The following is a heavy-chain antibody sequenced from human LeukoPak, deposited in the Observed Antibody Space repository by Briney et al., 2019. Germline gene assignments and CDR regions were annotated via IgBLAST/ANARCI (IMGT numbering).Heavy chain of an antibody. CDR2: ISSRSSYI. Sequence: GGSLRLSCAASGFTFSSYSMNWVRQAPGKGLEWVSSISSRSSYIYYADSVKGRFTISRDNSKNSLYLQMNSLRAEDTAVYYCARDRVLRYFDWPPDMDVWGKGTTVTVSS. D-gene: IGHD3-9*01. J-gene: IGHJ6*04. V-gene: IGHV3-21*01. CDR3: ARDRVLRYFDWPPDMDV. CDR1: GFTFSSYS.